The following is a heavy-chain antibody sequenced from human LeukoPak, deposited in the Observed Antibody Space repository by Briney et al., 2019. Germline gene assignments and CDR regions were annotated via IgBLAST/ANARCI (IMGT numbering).Heavy chain of an antibody. Sequence: SVKVSCKASGGTFSSYAISWVRQASGQGLEWMGRIIPILGIANYAQKFQGRVTITADKSTSTAYMELSSLRSEDTAVYYCARGGLELSFDYWGQGTLVTVSS. D-gene: IGHD1-7*01. CDR2: IIPILGIA. J-gene: IGHJ4*02. V-gene: IGHV1-69*04. CDR1: GGTFSSYA. CDR3: ARGGLELSFDY.